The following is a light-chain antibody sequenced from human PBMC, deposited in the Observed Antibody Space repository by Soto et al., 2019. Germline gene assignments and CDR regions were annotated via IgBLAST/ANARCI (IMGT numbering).Light chain of an antibody. V-gene: IGKV1-39*01. J-gene: IGKJ1*01. CDR3: QQSYTTWT. CDR2: GAS. CDR1: QSISTF. Sequence: DIQMTQSPSSLSASVGDRVTITCRASQSISTFLNWYQQKPGKAPKLLIYGASTLQSGVPSRFSGSGSGTEFTLTISSLQPEDSATYYCQQSYTTWTFGKGTKVELK.